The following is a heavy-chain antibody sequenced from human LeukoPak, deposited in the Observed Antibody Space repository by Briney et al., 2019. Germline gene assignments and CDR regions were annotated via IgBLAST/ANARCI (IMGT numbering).Heavy chain of an antibody. Sequence: GESLKISCKGSGYSFSTYWIGWVRQMPGKGLEWMGIIYPGDSDTRYSPSFQGQVTISADKSISTAYLQWSSLKASDTAMYYCVRQVAGAAGGIDFWGQGTLVTVSP. CDR2: IYPGDSDT. V-gene: IGHV5-51*01. D-gene: IGHD6-19*01. CDR1: GYSFSTYW. CDR3: VRQVAGAAGGIDF. J-gene: IGHJ4*02.